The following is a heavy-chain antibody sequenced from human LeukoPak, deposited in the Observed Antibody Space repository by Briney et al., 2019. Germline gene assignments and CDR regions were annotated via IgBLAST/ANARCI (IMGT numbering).Heavy chain of an antibody. D-gene: IGHD3-22*01. CDR2: IKRKSDGGTT. V-gene: IGHV3-15*01. CDR1: GFIFSSYG. J-gene: IGHJ4*02. Sequence: PGGSLRLSCAASGFIFSSYGMHWVRQAPGKGLEWVGRIKRKSDGGTTDYAAPVKGRFTISRDDSKNTLYLQMNSLKSEDTAVYYCTTELDIRPNHYWGQGTLVTVSS. CDR3: TTELDIRPNHY.